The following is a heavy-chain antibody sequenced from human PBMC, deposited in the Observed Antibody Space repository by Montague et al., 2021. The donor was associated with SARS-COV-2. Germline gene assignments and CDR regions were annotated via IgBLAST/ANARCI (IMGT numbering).Heavy chain of an antibody. CDR2: ITASSIYI. CDR1: GFTFSTYT. D-gene: IGHD3-22*01. V-gene: IGHV3-21*01. J-gene: IGHJ3*02. Sequence: SLRLSCAASGFTFSTYTMNWVRQAPGQGQEWVSSITASSIYIYYADSVKGRFTISRDNAKNSLYLQMNSLRAKDTAVYYCTRDAFTMIIDAFNIWGQGTKVTVSS. CDR3: TRDAFTMIIDAFNI.